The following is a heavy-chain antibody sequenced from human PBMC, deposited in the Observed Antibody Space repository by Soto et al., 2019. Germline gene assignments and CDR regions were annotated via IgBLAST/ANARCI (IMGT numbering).Heavy chain of an antibody. D-gene: IGHD7-27*01. CDR2: ISSSSSYI. J-gene: IGHJ3*02. V-gene: IGHV3-21*01. CDR3: ARDGPNDAFDI. CDR1: GFTFRSNT. Sequence: EVQLVESGGGLVKPGGSMRLSCAASGFTFRSNTINWVRQAPGKGLEWVSSISSSSSYIYYADSVKGRFTISRDNAKNSLYLQMNSLRAEDTAVYYCARDGPNDAFDIWGQGTMVTVSS.